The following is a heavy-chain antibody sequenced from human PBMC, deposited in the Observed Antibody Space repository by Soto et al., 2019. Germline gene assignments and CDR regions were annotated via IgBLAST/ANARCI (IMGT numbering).Heavy chain of an antibody. Sequence: LSLTCIVSGGSISEKYWNWVRQPPGKGLEWIGLIFANGHTDYNPSLKSRVTMSVDASKNQFSLRLTSMTAADTAVYYCVASLAASGLNWLDPWVRGTLVTVSS. CDR3: VASLAASGLNWLDP. J-gene: IGHJ5*02. D-gene: IGHD6-13*01. CDR2: IFANGHT. CDR1: GGSISEKY. V-gene: IGHV4-4*07.